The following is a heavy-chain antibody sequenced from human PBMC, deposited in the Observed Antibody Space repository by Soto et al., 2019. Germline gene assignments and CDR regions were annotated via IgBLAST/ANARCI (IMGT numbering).Heavy chain of an antibody. D-gene: IGHD3-22*01. CDR3: AKDISLGFDGSSSRAYYYYGLSV. V-gene: IGHV3-30*18. Sequence: GGSLRLSCAASGFILSSYGMHWVRQAPGKGLEWVAIISFDGSSKYYADSVKGRFTIPRDTSENTLYLQMNNLRGEDTAVYYCAKDISLGFDGSSSRAYYYYGLSVWGQGTTVTVSS. J-gene: IGHJ6*02. CDR1: GFILSSYG. CDR2: ISFDGSSK.